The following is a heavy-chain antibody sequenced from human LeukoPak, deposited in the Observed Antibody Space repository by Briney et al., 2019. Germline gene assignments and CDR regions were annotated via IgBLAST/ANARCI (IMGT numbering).Heavy chain of an antibody. CDR2: IGTAGDT. CDR1: GFTFSSYD. CDR3: ARGPEGFWSGDEYYFDY. Sequence: GGSLRLSCAASGFTFSSYDMHWVRQATGKGLEWVSAIGTAGDTYYPGSVKGRFTISRENAKNSLYLQMNSLRAGDTAVYYCARGPEGFWSGDEYYFDYWGQGTLVTVSS. V-gene: IGHV3-13*01. J-gene: IGHJ4*02. D-gene: IGHD3-3*01.